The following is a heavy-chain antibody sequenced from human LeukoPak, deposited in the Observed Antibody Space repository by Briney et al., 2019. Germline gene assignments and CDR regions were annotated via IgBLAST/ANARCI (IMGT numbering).Heavy chain of an antibody. CDR3: ARDLMGATPYYYYYGMDV. CDR2: IYSGGST. J-gene: IGHJ6*02. CDR1: GFTFSSYY. V-gene: IGHV3-53*01. Sequence: GGSLRLSCAASGFTFSSYYMNWVRQAPGKGLEWVSVIYSGGSTYYADSVKGRFTISRDNSKNTLYLQMNSLRAEDTAVYYCARDLMGATPYYYYYGMDVWGQGTTVTVSS. D-gene: IGHD1-26*01.